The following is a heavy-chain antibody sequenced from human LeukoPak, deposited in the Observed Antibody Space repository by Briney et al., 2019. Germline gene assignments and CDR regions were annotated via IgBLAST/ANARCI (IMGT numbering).Heavy chain of an antibody. V-gene: IGHV4-39*01. CDR1: GGSISSSSYY. CDR3: ARNIRRSITIFGVVAFHYYMDV. J-gene: IGHJ6*03. D-gene: IGHD3-3*01. Sequence: SETLSLTCTVSGGSISSSSYYWGWIRQPPGKGLEWIGSIYYSGSTYYNPSLKSRVTISVDTSKNQFSLKLSSVTAADTAVYYCARNIRRSITIFGVVAFHYYMDVWGKGTTVTVSS. CDR2: IYYSGST.